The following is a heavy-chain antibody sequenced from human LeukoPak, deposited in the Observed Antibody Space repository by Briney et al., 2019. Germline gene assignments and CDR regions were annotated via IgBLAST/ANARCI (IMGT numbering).Heavy chain of an antibody. CDR3: ATLVSTRYYFDY. CDR2: IYYSGST. V-gene: IGHV4-39*07. Sequence: SETLSLTCTVSGGSISSFNYYWAWIRQPPGKGLEWIGSIYYSGSTYYNPSLKSRVTISVDTSKNQFSLRLTSVTAADTAVYFCATLVSTRYYFDYWGQGTLVTVSS. J-gene: IGHJ4*02. CDR1: GGSISSFNYY. D-gene: IGHD5/OR15-5a*01.